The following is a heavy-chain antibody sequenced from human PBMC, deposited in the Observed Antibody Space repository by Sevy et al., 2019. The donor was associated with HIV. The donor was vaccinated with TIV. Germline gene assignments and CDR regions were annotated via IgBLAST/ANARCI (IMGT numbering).Heavy chain of an antibody. CDR2: LSFGCGEI. Sequence: GGSLRLSCAASGFTFSKYSMSWVRQPPGKGLEWVSTLSFGCGEINYADSVKGRFTISTNNSKGSVYLQMNNLRPEDTAVDYCVREGCNKPYDYWGQGTLVTVSS. CDR3: VREGCNKPYDY. D-gene: IGHD2-8*01. CDR1: GFTFSKYS. J-gene: IGHJ4*02. V-gene: IGHV3-23*01.